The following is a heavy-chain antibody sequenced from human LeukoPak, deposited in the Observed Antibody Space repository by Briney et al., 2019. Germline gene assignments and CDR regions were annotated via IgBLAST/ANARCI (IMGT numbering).Heavy chain of an antibody. CDR1: GFTFSSYS. CDR2: ISSSSSYI. Sequence: GGSLRLSCAASGFTFSSYSMNWVRQAPGKGLEWVSSISSSSSYIYYADSVKGRFTISRDNAKNSLYLQMNSLRAEDTAVYYCARGRESMVRGAAISDAFDIWGQGTMVTVSS. D-gene: IGHD3-10*01. V-gene: IGHV3-21*01. J-gene: IGHJ3*02. CDR3: ARGRESMVRGAAISDAFDI.